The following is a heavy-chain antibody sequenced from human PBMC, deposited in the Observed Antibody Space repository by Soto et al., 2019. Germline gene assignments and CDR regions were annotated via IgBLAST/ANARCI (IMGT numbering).Heavy chain of an antibody. CDR2: VSASGLNT. CDR3: AKEGGQWLTHYYYYGMDV. Sequence: GGALRLSCAASGFTFSTYAMAWVRPAPGEGREWVSGVSASGLNTDYADPVKGRFYISRDNSKNTVSLHMNSLRAEDTAVYYCAKEGGQWLTHYYYYGMDVWGQGTTVTVSS. J-gene: IGHJ6*02. CDR1: GFTFSTYA. V-gene: IGHV3-23*01. D-gene: IGHD6-19*01.